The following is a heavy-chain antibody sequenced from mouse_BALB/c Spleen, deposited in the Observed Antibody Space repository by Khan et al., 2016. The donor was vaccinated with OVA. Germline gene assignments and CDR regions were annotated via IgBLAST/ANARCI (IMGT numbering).Heavy chain of an antibody. CDR3: ARQPYYHYNIMDY. V-gene: IGHV2-6-1*01. Sequence: QVQLKESGPGLVAPSQSLSITCTISGFSLTNYGVHWVRQPPGKGLEWLVVIWSDGSTTYNSALKSRLTISKDNSKSQVFLKMNSLQTDDTAMYVGARQPYYHYNIMDYWGQGTSVTVSS. D-gene: IGHD2-10*01. CDR2: IWSDGST. CDR1: GFSLTNYG. J-gene: IGHJ4*01.